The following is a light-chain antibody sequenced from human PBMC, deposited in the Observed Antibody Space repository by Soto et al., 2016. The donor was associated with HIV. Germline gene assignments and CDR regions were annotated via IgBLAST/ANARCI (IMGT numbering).Light chain of an antibody. V-gene: IGLV3-21*03. Sequence: SYELTQPPSVSVAPGKTARVTCGGNNIGTKAVHWFQQKPGQAPVLVVYDDSYRPSGIPERFSGSNSGNTATLTISRVEAGDEADYYCQVWDRSSDHVVFGGGTKLTVL. CDR1: NIGTKA. CDR3: QVWDRSSDHVV. CDR2: DDS. J-gene: IGLJ2*01.